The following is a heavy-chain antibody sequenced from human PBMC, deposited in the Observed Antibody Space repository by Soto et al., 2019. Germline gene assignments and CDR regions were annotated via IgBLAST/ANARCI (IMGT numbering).Heavy chain of an antibody. D-gene: IGHD4-4*01. CDR1: GGTFSSSA. V-gene: IGHV1-69*12. CDR2: IIPLFRTP. J-gene: IGHJ6*02. CDR3: ARDNDRLQLGGNYYYLLDV. Sequence: QVQMVQSGAEMKEPGSSVKVSCKTSGGTFSSSAISWLRQAPGQGLEWMGGIIPLFRTPDYAQKFQGRVTIAADESTSTAYMELSSLRYEDTAVYYCARDNDRLQLGGNYYYLLDVWGQGTTITVSS.